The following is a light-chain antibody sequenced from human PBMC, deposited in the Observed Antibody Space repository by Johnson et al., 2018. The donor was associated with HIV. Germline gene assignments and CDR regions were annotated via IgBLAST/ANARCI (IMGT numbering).Light chain of an antibody. CDR3: GTWDSSLSAPRV. CDR2: ENN. J-gene: IGLJ1*01. CDR1: TSNIGNNY. Sequence: QSVLTQPPSVSAAPGQKVTISCSGGTSNIGNNYVSWYQHLPGTAPKLLIYENNKRPSGIPDRFSGSKSDTSATLAITGLQPGDEADYYCGTWDSSLSAPRVFATGTKVTVL. V-gene: IGLV1-51*02.